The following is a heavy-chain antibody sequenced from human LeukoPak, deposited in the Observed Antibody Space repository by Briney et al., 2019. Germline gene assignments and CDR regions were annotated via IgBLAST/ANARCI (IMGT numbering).Heavy chain of an antibody. Sequence: ASVKVSCKASGYTFTSNYIHWVRQAPGQGLEWMGMIYPKDGSTSYAQKFQGRVTVTRDTSTSTVHMELSGLRSEDTAVYYCARDQEGFDYWGQGTLVTVSS. CDR1: GYTFTSNY. CDR3: ARDQEGFDY. CDR2: IYPKDGST. V-gene: IGHV1-46*01. J-gene: IGHJ4*02.